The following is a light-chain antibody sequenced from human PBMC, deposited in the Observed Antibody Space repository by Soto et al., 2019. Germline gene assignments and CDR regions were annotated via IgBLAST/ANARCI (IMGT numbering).Light chain of an antibody. CDR1: QSVSSY. Sequence: VLPQSPAPLSLSPGERATLSCRASQSVSSYLAWYQQKPGQAPRLLIYDASNRATGIPARFSGSGSGTDFTLTISRLEPEDVAVYYCQQRSNWPHTFGQGTKLEIK. CDR2: DAS. J-gene: IGKJ2*01. V-gene: IGKV3-11*01. CDR3: QQRSNWPHT.